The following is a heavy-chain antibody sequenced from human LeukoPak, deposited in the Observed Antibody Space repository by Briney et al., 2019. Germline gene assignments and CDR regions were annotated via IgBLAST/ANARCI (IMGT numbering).Heavy chain of an antibody. CDR1: GYSFSNHG. V-gene: IGHV1-18*01. D-gene: IGHD1/OR15-1a*01. Sequence: GASVKVSCKGSGYSFSNHGITWVRQAPGQGLEWIGWISPHKGNTNYQQRLQGRPIMTTDASTSTAYMELRDLRSDDTAIYYCARDQQQGDHYSFYYMDFWGEGTTVIVSS. J-gene: IGHJ6*03. CDR3: ARDQQQGDHYSFYYMDF. CDR2: ISPHKGNT.